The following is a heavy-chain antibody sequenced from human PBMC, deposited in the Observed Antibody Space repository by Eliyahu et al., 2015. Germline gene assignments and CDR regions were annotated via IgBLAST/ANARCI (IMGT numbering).Heavy chain of an antibody. Sequence: QVQLQESGPGLVKPSETLSLTCXVXGGPISSYYWSWIRQPPGKGLEWIGYIYYSGSTNYNPSLKSRVTISVDTSKNQFSLKLSSVTAADTAVYYCARTIMTTAFDIWGQGTMVTVSS. J-gene: IGHJ3*02. V-gene: IGHV4-59*08. D-gene: IGHD4-11*01. CDR1: GGPISSYY. CDR3: ARTIMTTAFDI. CDR2: IYYSGST.